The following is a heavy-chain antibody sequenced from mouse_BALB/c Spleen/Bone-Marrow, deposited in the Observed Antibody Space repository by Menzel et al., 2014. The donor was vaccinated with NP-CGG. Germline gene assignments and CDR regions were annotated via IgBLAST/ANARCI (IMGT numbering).Heavy chain of an antibody. CDR2: IDPETGGT. Sequence: VKLMESGAELVRPGASVALSCKASGYTFTDYEMHWVKQTPVHGLEWIGAIDPETGGTDYNQKFKVKATLTAGNSPSTAYMELRSLTSEDSAFYFCTRSLYGNFVMDFWGQGTSVTVSS. V-gene: IGHV1-15*01. CDR1: GYTFTDYE. J-gene: IGHJ4*01. D-gene: IGHD2-1*01. CDR3: TRSLYGNFVMDF.